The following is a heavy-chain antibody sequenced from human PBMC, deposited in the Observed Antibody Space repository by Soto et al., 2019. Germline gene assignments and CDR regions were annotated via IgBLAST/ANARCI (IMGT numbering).Heavy chain of an antibody. D-gene: IGHD5-18*01. CDR3: ASCGYSYGYLSYYYGMDV. J-gene: IGHJ6*02. V-gene: IGHV4-61*01. CDR2: IYSSGST. Sequence: SETLSLTCTVSGDSVSSDNYYWTWIRQPPGKGLEWIGYIYSSGSTNYNPSLKSRVTISVDTSRNQFSLKLTSVTAADTAVYYCASCGYSYGYLSYYYGMDVWGQGTTVTVSS. CDR1: GDSVSSDNYY.